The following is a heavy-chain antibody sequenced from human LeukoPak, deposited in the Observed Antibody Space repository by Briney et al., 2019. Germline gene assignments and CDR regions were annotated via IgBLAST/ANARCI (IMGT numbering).Heavy chain of an antibody. V-gene: IGHV3-74*01. D-gene: IGHD2/OR15-2a*01. CDR3: DRSRGGFYHY. Sequence: GGSLRLSCAASGFTFSNIWMHWVRQAPGKGLVWVSRINTDGSTTTYADSVKGRFTISRDNAKNTLYLQMNSLRVEDTAVYYCDRSRGGFYHYWGQGTLVTVSS. J-gene: IGHJ4*02. CDR2: INTDGSTT. CDR1: GFTFSNIW.